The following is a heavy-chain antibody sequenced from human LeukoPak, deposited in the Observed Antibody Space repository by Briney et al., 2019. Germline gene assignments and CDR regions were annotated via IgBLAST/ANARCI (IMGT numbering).Heavy chain of an antibody. J-gene: IGHJ4*02. Sequence: PGGSLRLSCTVSGFTVSSNSMSWVRQAPGKGLEWVSFIYSDNTHYADSVKGRFTISRDNSKNTLYLQMNSLRAEDTAVYYCAKLYMVRGVIITPPGYWGQGTLVTVSS. CDR3: AKLYMVRGVIITPPGY. CDR1: GFTVSSNS. D-gene: IGHD3-10*01. CDR2: IYSDNT. V-gene: IGHV3-53*01.